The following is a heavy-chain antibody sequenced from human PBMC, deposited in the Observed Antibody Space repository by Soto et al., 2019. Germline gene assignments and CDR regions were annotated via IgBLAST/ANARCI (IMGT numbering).Heavy chain of an antibody. V-gene: IGHV4-31*03. CDR3: ARVSWNCVNNWFDP. D-gene: IGHD1-7*01. Sequence: QVQLQESGPGLVKPSQTLSLTCTVSGGSISSGGYYWSGIRQHPGKGREWIGYIDYTGSTYYNPSIKSRVTISVDTSKKQFSLKVSSVTAADTAVYYCARVSWNCVNNWFDPWGQGTLVTVSS. J-gene: IGHJ5*02. CDR2: IDYTGST. CDR1: GGSISSGGYY.